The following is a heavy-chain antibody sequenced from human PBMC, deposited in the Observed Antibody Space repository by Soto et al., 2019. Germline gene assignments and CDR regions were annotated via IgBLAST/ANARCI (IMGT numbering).Heavy chain of an antibody. CDR3: ANGGKGDFDY. CDR1: GGSISSSSYY. J-gene: IGHJ4*02. Sequence: PSETLSLSCTVSGGSISSSSYYWGWIRQPPGKGLEWIGSIYYSGSTYYNPSLKSRVTISVDTSKNQFSLKLSSVTAADTAVYYCANGGKGDFDYWGQGTLVTVS. CDR2: IYYSGST. D-gene: IGHD2-15*01. V-gene: IGHV4-39*01.